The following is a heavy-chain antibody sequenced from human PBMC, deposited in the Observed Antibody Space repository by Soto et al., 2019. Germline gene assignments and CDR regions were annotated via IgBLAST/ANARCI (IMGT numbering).Heavy chain of an antibody. J-gene: IGHJ6*02. V-gene: IGHV4-39*01. D-gene: IGHD6-6*01. CDR2: IYYSGST. Sequence: PSETLSLTCTVSGGSISSSSYYWGWIRQPPGKGLEWIGSIYYSGSTYYNPSLKSRVTISVDTSKNQFSLKLSSVTAADTAVYYCARISIAARDYYYYGMDVWGQGTTVTVSS. CDR3: ARISIAARDYYYYGMDV. CDR1: GGSISSSSYY.